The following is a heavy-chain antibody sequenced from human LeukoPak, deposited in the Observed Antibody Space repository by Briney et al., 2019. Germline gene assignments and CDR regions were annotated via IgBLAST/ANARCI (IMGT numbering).Heavy chain of an antibody. CDR1: GFTFNRYA. Sequence: GGSLRLSCAASGFTFNRYAMSWLRQAPGKGLEWVSAISGSGGSTYYADSVKGRFTVSRDNSKNTLYLQMKSLRAEDTALYHCAKDPRNILDDFWPEGTLVTVST. J-gene: IGHJ4*02. V-gene: IGHV3-23*01. D-gene: IGHD2/OR15-2a*01. CDR3: AKDPRNILDDF. CDR2: ISGSGGST.